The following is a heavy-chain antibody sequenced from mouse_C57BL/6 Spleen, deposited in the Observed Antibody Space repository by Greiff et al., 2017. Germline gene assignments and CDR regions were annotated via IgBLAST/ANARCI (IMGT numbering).Heavy chain of an antibody. V-gene: IGHV1-78*01. CDR3: ARNEVAHYYAMDY. J-gene: IGHJ4*01. Sequence: VQGVESDAELVKPGASVKISCKVSGYTFTDHTIHWMKQRPEQGLEWIGYIYPRDGSTKYNEKFKGKATLTADKSSSTAYMQLNSLTSEDSAVYFCARNEVAHYYAMDYWGQGTSVTVSS. CDR2: IYPRDGST. D-gene: IGHD1-1*01. CDR1: GYTFTDHT.